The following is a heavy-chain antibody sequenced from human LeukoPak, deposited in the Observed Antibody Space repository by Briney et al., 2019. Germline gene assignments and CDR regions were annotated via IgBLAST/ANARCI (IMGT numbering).Heavy chain of an antibody. Sequence: GASVKVSCTASGYTFPSYFMHWVRQAPGQGLEWMGIINPTGGSTTYAQKFQGRVTMTRDTSTSTVYMELSSLRFDDTAVYYCARTAARRFDYWGQGTLVTVSS. CDR1: GYTFPSYF. J-gene: IGHJ4*02. V-gene: IGHV1-46*01. CDR2: INPTGGST. D-gene: IGHD6-6*01. CDR3: ARTAARRFDY.